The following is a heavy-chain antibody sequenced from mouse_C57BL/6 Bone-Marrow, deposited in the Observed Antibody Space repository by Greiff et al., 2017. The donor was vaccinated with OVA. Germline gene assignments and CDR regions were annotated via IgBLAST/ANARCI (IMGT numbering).Heavy chain of an antibody. CDR3: AKGEGITTVVATPNYYAMDY. CDR2: IWRGGST. CDR1: GFSLTSYG. J-gene: IGHJ4*01. D-gene: IGHD1-1*01. V-gene: IGHV2-5*01. Sequence: VKLMESGPGLVQPSQSLSITCTVSGFSLTSYGVHWVRQSPGKGLEWLGVIWRGGSTDYNAAFMSRLSITKDNSKSQVFFKMNSLQADDTAIYYCAKGEGITTVVATPNYYAMDYWGQGTSVTVSS.